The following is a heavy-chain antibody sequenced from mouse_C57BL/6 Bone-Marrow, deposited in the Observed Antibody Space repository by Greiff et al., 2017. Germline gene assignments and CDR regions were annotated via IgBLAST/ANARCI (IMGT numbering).Heavy chain of an antibody. Sequence: EVQVVESGGGLVKPGGSLKLSCAASGFTFSSYAMSWVRQTPEKRLEWVATISDGGSYTYYPDNVKGRFTISRDNAKNNLYLQMSHLKSEDTAMYYCARGDYSNYDGFAYWGQGTLVTVSA. J-gene: IGHJ3*01. CDR1: GFTFSSYA. D-gene: IGHD2-5*01. V-gene: IGHV5-4*01. CDR3: ARGDYSNYDGFAY. CDR2: ISDGGSYT.